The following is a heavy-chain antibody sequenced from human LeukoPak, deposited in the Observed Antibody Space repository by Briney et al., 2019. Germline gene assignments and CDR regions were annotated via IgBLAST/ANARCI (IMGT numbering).Heavy chain of an antibody. Sequence: NPSETLSLTCTVSGGSISSGGYYWSWIRQHPGKGLEWIGYIYYSGSTYYNPSLKSRVTISVDTSKNQFSLKLSSVTAADTAVYYCARVPVVTARIWFDPWGQGTLVTVSS. CDR2: IYYSGST. V-gene: IGHV4-31*03. J-gene: IGHJ5*02. CDR3: ARVPVVTARIWFDP. D-gene: IGHD2-21*02. CDR1: GGSISSGGYY.